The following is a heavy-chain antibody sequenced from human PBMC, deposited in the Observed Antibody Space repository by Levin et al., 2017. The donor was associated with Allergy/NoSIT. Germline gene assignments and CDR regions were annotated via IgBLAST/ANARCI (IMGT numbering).Heavy chain of an antibody. D-gene: IGHD1-7*01. CDR1: GFRFGDYS. J-gene: IGHJ6*02. CDR2: INWDGDRT. Sequence: GGSLRLSCEAFGFRFGDYSMHWVRQGPGKGLEWVSVINWDGDRTDYADSVKGRFTMSRDNNKNSLDLQINSLRTEDTAVYYCVKDISLKGTRSSWFSSEYYGLDVWGQGTTVTVS. CDR3: VKDISLKGTRSSWFSSEYYGLDV. V-gene: IGHV3-43*01.